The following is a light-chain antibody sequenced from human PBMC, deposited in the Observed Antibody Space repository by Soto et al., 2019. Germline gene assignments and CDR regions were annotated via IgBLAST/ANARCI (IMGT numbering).Light chain of an antibody. J-gene: IGKJ5*01. CDR3: QQRSNWPPIT. V-gene: IGKV3-11*01. Sequence: VLPKSPATLSLSPGDRAALSCNASQSVHNFLAWYQQRPGQAPRLLIYGASNRAAGIPARFSGSGSGTDFTLTISSLEPEDFAVYYCQQRSNWPPITFGQGTRLEIK. CDR2: GAS. CDR1: QSVHNF.